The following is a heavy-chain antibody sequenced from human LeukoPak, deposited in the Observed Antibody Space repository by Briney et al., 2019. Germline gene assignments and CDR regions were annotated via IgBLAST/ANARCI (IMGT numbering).Heavy chain of an antibody. CDR2: ISWDGGST. J-gene: IGHJ6*03. CDR3: AKAVRPSYYYYMDV. Sequence: GGSLRLSCAASGFTFDDYTMHWVRQAPGKGPDWVSLISWDGGSTYYADSVKGRFTISRDNSKNSLYLQMNSLRTEDTALYYCAKAVRPSYYYYMDVWGKGTTVTVSS. CDR1: GFTFDDYT. V-gene: IGHV3-43*01. D-gene: IGHD3-10*01.